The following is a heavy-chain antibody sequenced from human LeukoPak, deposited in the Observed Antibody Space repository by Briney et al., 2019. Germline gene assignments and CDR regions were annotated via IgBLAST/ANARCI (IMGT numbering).Heavy chain of an antibody. CDR1: GGSISSSNW. V-gene: IGHV4-4*02. CDR3: ARRVTFGYAYAYYFDY. CDR2: IYHSGST. D-gene: IGHD5-18*01. J-gene: IGHJ4*02. Sequence: SGTLSLTCAVSGGSISSSNWWSWVRQPPGKGLEWIGEIYHSGSTNYNPSLKSRVTISVDKSKNQFSLKLSSVTAADTAVYYCARRVTFGYAYAYYFDYWGQGSLVTVSS.